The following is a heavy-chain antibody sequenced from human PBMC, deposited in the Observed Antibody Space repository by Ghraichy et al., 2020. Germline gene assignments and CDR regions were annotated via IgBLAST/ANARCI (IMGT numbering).Heavy chain of an antibody. V-gene: IGHV4-34*01. CDR3: ARGGGLLWFGELLPHYYFDY. D-gene: IGHD3-10*01. Sequence: SETLSLTCAVYGGSFSGYYWSWIRQPPGKGLEWIGEINHSGSTNYNPSLKSRVTISVDTSKNQFSLKLSSVTAADTAVYYCARGGGLLWFGELLPHYYFDYWGQGTLVTVSS. CDR2: INHSGST. CDR1: GGSFSGYY. J-gene: IGHJ4*02.